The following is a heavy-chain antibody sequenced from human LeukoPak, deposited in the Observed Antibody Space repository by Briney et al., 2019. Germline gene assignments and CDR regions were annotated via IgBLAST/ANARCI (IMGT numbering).Heavy chain of an antibody. V-gene: IGHV1-69*13. D-gene: IGHD1-26*01. CDR1: GGTSSNYA. CDR2: IIPSFGTT. Sequence: ASVKVSCKASGGTSSNYAINWVRQAPGQGLEWMGGIIPSFGTTNYAQKFQDRVTLTADESTNTASMELSSLRAEDTAVYYCAKPRGGSPPRAFDIWGQGTMVTVSS. CDR3: AKPRGGSPPRAFDI. J-gene: IGHJ3*02.